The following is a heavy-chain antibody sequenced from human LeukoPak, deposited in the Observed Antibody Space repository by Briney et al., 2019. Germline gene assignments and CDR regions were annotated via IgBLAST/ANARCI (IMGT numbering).Heavy chain of an antibody. CDR2: INPNSGGT. D-gene: IGHD3-10*01. CDR1: GYTFTGYY. CDR3: ARAPMVRGVIVWFDP. J-gene: IGHJ5*02. V-gene: IGHV1-2*02. Sequence: ASVKVSCKASGYTFTGYYMHWVRQVPGQGLEWMGWINPNSGGTNYAQKFQGRVTMTRDTSISTAYMELSRLRSDDTAVYYCARAPMVRGVIVWFDPWGQGTLVTVSS.